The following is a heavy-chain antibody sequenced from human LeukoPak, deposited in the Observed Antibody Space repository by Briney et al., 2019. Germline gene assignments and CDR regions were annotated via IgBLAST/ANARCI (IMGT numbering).Heavy chain of an antibody. V-gene: IGHV1-24*01. J-gene: IGHJ4*02. D-gene: IGHD1-26*01. CDR2: FDPEDGET. CDR1: GYTLTELS. Sequence: ASVKVSCKVSGYTLTELSMHWVRQAPGKGLEWMGGFDPEDGETIYEQKFQGRVTMTEDTSTDPAYMELSSLRSEDTAVYYCAPPVQSYSGSYYYFDYWGQGPLVTVSS. CDR3: APPVQSYSGSYYYFDY.